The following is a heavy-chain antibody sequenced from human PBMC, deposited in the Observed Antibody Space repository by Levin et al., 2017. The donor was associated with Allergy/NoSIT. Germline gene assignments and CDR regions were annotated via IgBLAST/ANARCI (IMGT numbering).Heavy chain of an antibody. CDR2: INPNSGGT. Sequence: ASVKVSCKASGYTFTGYYMHWVRQAPGQGLEWMGWINPNSGGTNYAQKFQGRVTMTRDTSISTAYMELSRLRSDDTAVYYCARFRFLEWLFDYWGQGTLVTISS. CDR3: ARFRFLEWLFDY. V-gene: IGHV1-2*02. D-gene: IGHD3-3*01. J-gene: IGHJ4*02. CDR1: GYTFTGYY.